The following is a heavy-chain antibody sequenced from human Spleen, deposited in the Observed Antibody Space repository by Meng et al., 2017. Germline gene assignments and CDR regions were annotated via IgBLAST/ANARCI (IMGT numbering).Heavy chain of an antibody. CDR2: ITRSVSNM. D-gene: IGHD5-18*01. CDR1: GFTFSDYY. V-gene: IGHV3-11*01. Sequence: GESLKISCAASGFTFSDYYMIWFRQAPGKGLEWLSYITRSVSNMYYADSVKGRFTVTRDNVNNLLYLQMNSLRPEDTAVYYCARDSGQDTYGAVGDYWGQGTLVTVSS. J-gene: IGHJ4*02. CDR3: ARDSGQDTYGAVGDY.